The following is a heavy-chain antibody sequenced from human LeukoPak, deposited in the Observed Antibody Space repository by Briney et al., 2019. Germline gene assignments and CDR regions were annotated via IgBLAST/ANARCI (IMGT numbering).Heavy chain of an antibody. J-gene: IGHJ4*02. CDR3: ARVGVVGATPPYYFDY. Sequence: ASVKVSCKASGYTFTSYYMHWVRQAPGQGLEWMGIINPSDGSTSYAQKFQGRVTMTRDTSTSTVYMELSSLRSEDTAVYYCARVGVVGATPPYYFDYWGQGTLVTVSS. V-gene: IGHV1-46*01. CDR2: INPSDGST. D-gene: IGHD1-26*01. CDR1: GYTFTSYY.